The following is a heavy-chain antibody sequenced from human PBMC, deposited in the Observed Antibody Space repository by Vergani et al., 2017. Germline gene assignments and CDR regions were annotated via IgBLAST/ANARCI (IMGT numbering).Heavy chain of an antibody. V-gene: IGHV3-11*06. CDR2: ITSSSSYT. D-gene: IGHD3-22*01. CDR3: ARAPTERGYYYDSSGPTAFDI. CDR1: GFTFSDYY. J-gene: IGHJ3*02. Sequence: QVQLVESGGGLVKPGGSLRLSCAASGFTFSDYYMSWIRQAPGKGLEWVSYITSSSSYTNYADSVKGRFTISRDNAKNSLYLQMNSLRAEDTAVYYCARAPTERGYYYDSSGPTAFDIWGQGTMVTVSS.